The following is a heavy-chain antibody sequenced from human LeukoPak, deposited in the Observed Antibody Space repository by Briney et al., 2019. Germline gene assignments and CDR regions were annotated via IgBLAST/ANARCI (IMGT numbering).Heavy chain of an antibody. Sequence: ASVKVSCKASGGTFSSYAISWVRQAPGQGLEWMGWINPNSGGTEYAQKFQGRVTMTRDTSISTAYMELRNLRSDDTAVYYCAREVYGDSSLDYWGQGTLLTVSS. CDR2: INPNSGGT. J-gene: IGHJ4*02. V-gene: IGHV1-2*02. D-gene: IGHD4-17*01. CDR3: AREVYGDSSLDY. CDR1: GGTFSSYA.